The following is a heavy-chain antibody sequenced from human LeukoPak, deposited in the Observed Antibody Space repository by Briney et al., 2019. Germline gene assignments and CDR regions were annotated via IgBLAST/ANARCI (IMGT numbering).Heavy chain of an antibody. Sequence: PSETLSLTCTVSGGSISTNSYFWDWIRQSPGKGLEWIGSVYQTGSTCYNPSLRSRVTISVDTSKTQFSLKLRSVTAADTAVYYCGRRTYYYGSGSLGYFDYWGQGTLVTVSS. CDR3: GRRTYYYGSGSLGYFDY. CDR2: VYQTGST. J-gene: IGHJ4*02. CDR1: GGSISTNSYF. D-gene: IGHD3-10*01. V-gene: IGHV4-39*01.